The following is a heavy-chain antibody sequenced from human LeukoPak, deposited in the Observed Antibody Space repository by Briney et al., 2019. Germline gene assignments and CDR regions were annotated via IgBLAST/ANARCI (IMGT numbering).Heavy chain of an antibody. V-gene: IGHV1-46*01. CDR2: INPSGGST. J-gene: IGHJ3*02. Sequence: GASVKVSCKASGYTFTSYYMHWVRQAPGQGLEWMGIINPSGGSTSYAQEFQGRVTMTRDRSTSTVYMELRSLRPEDTAVYYCARDRLTERWLQFLSDAFDIWGQGTMVTGSS. CDR3: ARDRLTERWLQFLSDAFDI. CDR1: GYTFTSYY. D-gene: IGHD5-24*01.